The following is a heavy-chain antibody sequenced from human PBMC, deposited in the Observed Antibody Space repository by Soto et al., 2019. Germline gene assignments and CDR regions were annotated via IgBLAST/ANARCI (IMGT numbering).Heavy chain of an antibody. CDR2: IYYSGST. Sequence: TSETLSLTCTVPGGSISSYYWSWIRQPPGKGLEWIGYIYYSGSTNYNPSLKSRVTISVDTSKNQFSLKLSSVTAADTAVYYCARFLVYGYYYYGMDVWGQGTTVTVS. D-gene: IGHD3-3*01. CDR1: GGSISSYY. J-gene: IGHJ6*02. V-gene: IGHV4-59*01. CDR3: ARFLVYGYYYYGMDV.